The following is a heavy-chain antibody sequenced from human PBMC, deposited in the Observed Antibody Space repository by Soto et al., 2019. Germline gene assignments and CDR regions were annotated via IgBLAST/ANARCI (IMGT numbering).Heavy chain of an antibody. J-gene: IGHJ5*02. CDR2: ISFDGTNK. V-gene: IGHV3-30*03. Sequence: QVQLVESGGGVVQPGRSLRLSCAASGFSFSNSGMHWVRQAPGKGLEWVAVISFDGTNKNYGDSVRGRFTISRDNSKNSLYLQMNSLRDEDTAVYYCARDESPHRNPSWFDPWGHGTLVTVSS. CDR3: ARDESPHRNPSWFDP. CDR1: GFSFSNSG.